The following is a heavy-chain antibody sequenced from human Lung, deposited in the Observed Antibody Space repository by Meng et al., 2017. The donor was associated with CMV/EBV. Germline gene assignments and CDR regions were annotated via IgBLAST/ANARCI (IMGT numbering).Heavy chain of an antibody. CDR1: EGSSNSCGCY. J-gene: IGHJ5*02. Sequence: ESGPGMVQPAHDLSLPCTVSEGSSNSCGCYCSWIRQRPGKGLAWLGYIHSSGSTSYYPSLRCRLTISVDTSKNQVSLKLTSVTAADTAVYYCARASYGSGRPLGESWFDPWGQGTLVTVSS. D-gene: IGHD3-10*01. V-gene: IGHV4-31*03. CDR3: ARASYGSGRPLGESWFDP. CDR2: IHSSGST.